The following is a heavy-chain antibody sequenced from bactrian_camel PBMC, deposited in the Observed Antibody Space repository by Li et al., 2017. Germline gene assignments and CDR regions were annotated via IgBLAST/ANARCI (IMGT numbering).Heavy chain of an antibody. CDR1: GFVFRNYG. V-gene: IGHV3S6*01. D-gene: IGHD1*01. CDR3: AARSVGWCPLFEHWLGKRAYTPGGYFAN. CDR2: IWADGTKA. J-gene: IGHJ6*01. Sequence: HVQLVESGGGLVQPGGSLRLSCVANGFVFRNYGMTWVRQVPGKGLEWVSSIWADGTKAYYADTVKGRFTISRDSAKNILYLQMHSLKVEDTAMYYCAARSVGWCPLFEHWLGKRAYTPGGYFANWGQGTQVTVS.